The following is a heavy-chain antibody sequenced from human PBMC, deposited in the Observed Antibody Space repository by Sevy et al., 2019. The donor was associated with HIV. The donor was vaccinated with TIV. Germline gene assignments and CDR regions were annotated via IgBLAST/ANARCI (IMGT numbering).Heavy chain of an antibody. CDR3: AKVLHIVEVPAAIDYYYGMDV. CDR2: MRFDGTIK. Sequence: GGSLRLSCAASGFTFSTYGMHWVRQAPGRGVEWVAFMRFDGTIKYHRDSVKGRFSISRDNSKNTLYLQMNSLRVEDTAGYFCAKVLHIVEVPAAIDYYYGMDVWGQGTTVTVSS. CDR1: GFTFSTYG. V-gene: IGHV3-30*02. D-gene: IGHD2-2*01. J-gene: IGHJ6*02.